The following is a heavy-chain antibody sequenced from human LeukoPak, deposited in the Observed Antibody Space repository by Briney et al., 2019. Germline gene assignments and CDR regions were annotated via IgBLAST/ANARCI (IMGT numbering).Heavy chain of an antibody. V-gene: IGHV4-34*01. CDR3: ARSYCSSTSCYIYWFDP. D-gene: IGHD2-2*02. J-gene: IGHJ5*02. CDR2: INHSGNT. Sequence: SETLSLTCAVYGGSFSGYYCSWIRQPPGRWLEWIGVINHSGNTNYNPSLKSRVTISVDTSKNQFSLKLSSVTAADTAVYYCARSYCSSTSCYIYWFDPWGQGTLVTVSS. CDR1: GGSFSGYY.